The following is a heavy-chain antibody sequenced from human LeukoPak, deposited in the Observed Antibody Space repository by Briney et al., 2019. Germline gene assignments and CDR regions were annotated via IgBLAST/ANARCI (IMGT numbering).Heavy chain of an antibody. J-gene: IGHJ4*02. D-gene: IGHD6-19*01. V-gene: IGHV3-23*01. CDR1: QFKFNNYG. CDR3: AKDRRRSLAVAPLDY. Sequence: GGSLRLSCATSQFKFNNYGMPWVRQAPGKGLEWVSSITGSGSRTQYADSVQGRFTISRDNPKNTLYLQMNSLRAEDTAVYYCAKDRRRSLAVAPLDYWGQGTLVTVSS. CDR2: ITGSGSRT.